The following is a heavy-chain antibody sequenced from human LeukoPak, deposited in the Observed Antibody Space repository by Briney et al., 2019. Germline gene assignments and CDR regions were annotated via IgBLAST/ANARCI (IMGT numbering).Heavy chain of an antibody. CDR1: GGSISSSSYY. CDR2: IYYSGST. Sequence: PSETLSLTCTVSGGSISSSSYYWGWIRQPPGKGLEWIGSIYYSGSTYYNPSLKSRVTISVDTSKNQFSLKLSSVTAADTAVYYCARARSDYDILTGYSSGYFDYWGQGTLVTVSS. D-gene: IGHD3-9*01. J-gene: IGHJ4*02. CDR3: ARARSDYDILTGYSSGYFDY. V-gene: IGHV4-39*07.